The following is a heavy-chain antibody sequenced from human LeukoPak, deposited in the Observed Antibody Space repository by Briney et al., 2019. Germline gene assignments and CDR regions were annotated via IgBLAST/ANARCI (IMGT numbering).Heavy chain of an antibody. CDR3: ARPNNYYDDNGYYNYFDP. Sequence: GASVKVSGKTAGYTFSSHGITWVRQAPGHGLEWMGWIRANSGKTYYAQKFQGRVTMTTDTSTSTANMELRSLRSDDTAVYYCARPNNYYDDNGYYNYFDPWGQGTLVTLSS. V-gene: IGHV1-18*01. CDR1: GYTFSSHG. J-gene: IGHJ5*02. D-gene: IGHD3-22*01. CDR2: IRANSGKT.